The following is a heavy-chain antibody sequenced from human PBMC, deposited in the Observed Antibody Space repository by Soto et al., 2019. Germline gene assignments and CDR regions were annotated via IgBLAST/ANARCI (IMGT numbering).Heavy chain of an antibody. D-gene: IGHD3-10*01. J-gene: IGHJ6*02. CDR3: AREGSITMVREAYYYYGMDV. V-gene: IGHV3-11*06. CDR1: GFTFSYYD. Sequence: PGGSLRLSCAASGFTFSYYDMSWIRQAPGKGLEWVSYISSSSSYTNYADSVKGRFTISRDNAKNSLYLQMNSPRAEDTAVYYCAREGSITMVREAYYYYGMDVWGQGTTVTVSS. CDR2: ISSSSSYT.